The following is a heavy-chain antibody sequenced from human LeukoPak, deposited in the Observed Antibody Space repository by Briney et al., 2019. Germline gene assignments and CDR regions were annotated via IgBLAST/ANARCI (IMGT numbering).Heavy chain of an antibody. CDR2: MYLSGTT. CDR1: GFTFRNHAM. J-gene: IGHJ4*02. V-gene: IGHV4-4*02. CDR3: AGLVGRYSSGLYYYYFDY. Sequence: GSLRLSCVASGFTFRNHAMNWVRQPPGKGLEWIGEMYLSGTTHSNPSVKSRVTISIDKSKNQFFMNLSSVTAADTAVYYCAGLVGRYSSGLYYYYFDYWGQGTLVTVSS. D-gene: IGHD3-22*01.